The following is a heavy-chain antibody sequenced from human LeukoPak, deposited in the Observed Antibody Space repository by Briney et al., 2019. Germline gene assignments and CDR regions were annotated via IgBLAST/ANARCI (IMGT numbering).Heavy chain of an antibody. Sequence: SQTLSLTCTVSGGSISSGDYYWSWIRQPPGKGLEWIGYIYYSGSTYYNPSLKSRVTISVDTSKNQFSLKLSSVTAADTAVYYCARDGNYYGSGGYYQAFDYWGQGTLVTVSS. D-gene: IGHD3-10*01. CDR3: ARDGNYYGSGGYYQAFDY. J-gene: IGHJ4*02. V-gene: IGHV4-30-4*01. CDR2: IYYSGST. CDR1: GGSISSGDYY.